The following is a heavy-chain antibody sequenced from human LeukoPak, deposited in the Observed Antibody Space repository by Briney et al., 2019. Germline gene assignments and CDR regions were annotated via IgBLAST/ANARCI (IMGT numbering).Heavy chain of an antibody. D-gene: IGHD3-3*01. Sequence: SETLSLTCAVSGGSISSSNRWSWVRQPPGKGLEWIGEIYHSGSTNYNPSLKSRATISVDKSKNQFSLKLSSVTAADTAVYYCARGNKARSGYYYDYYYGMDVWGQGTTVTVSS. J-gene: IGHJ6*02. CDR2: IYHSGST. CDR3: ARGNKARSGYYYDYYYGMDV. V-gene: IGHV4-4*02. CDR1: GGSISSSNR.